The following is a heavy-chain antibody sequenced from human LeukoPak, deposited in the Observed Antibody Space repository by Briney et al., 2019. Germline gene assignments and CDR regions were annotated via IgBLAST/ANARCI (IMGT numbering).Heavy chain of an antibody. V-gene: IGHV3-7*01. Sequence: GGSLRLSCAASGFTFSSYWMSWVRQAPGKGLEWVANIKQDGSEKYYVDSVKGRFTISRDNAKNSLYLQMNSLRAEDTAVYYCARVGGFGEFFYYYYYMGVWGKGTTVTISS. CDR3: ARVGGFGEFFYYYYYMGV. J-gene: IGHJ6*03. CDR2: IKQDGSEK. CDR1: GFTFSSYW. D-gene: IGHD3-10*01.